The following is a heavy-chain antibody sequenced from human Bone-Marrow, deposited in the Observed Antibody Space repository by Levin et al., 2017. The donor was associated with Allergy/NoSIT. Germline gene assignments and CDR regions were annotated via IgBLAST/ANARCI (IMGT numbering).Heavy chain of an antibody. J-gene: IGHJ4*02. Sequence: GASVKVSCAASGFTFSDYWMSWVRQPPGKGLEWVGNIKGDGSMQRYVDSVKGRFTISRDNAKNSLYLQMSSLRVEDTAVYYCARAQVSASGDYWGKGTLVTVSS. CDR3: ARAQVSASGDY. V-gene: IGHV3-7*01. D-gene: IGHD6-6*01. CDR1: GFTFSDYW. CDR2: IKGDGSMQ.